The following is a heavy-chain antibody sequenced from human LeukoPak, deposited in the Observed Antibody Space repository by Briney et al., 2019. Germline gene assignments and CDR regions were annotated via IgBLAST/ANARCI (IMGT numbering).Heavy chain of an antibody. CDR3: ARLRAETITGTTNIDY. D-gene: IGHD1-7*01. Sequence: SQTLSLTCTVSGGSISSGAYYWSWIRQPPGKGLEWIGYIYYSGSTYYNPSLKSRVTISVDTSKNQFSLKLSSVTAADTAAYYCARLRAETITGTTNIDYWGQGTLVTVSS. J-gene: IGHJ4*02. V-gene: IGHV4-30-4*08. CDR2: IYYSGST. CDR1: GGSISSGAYY.